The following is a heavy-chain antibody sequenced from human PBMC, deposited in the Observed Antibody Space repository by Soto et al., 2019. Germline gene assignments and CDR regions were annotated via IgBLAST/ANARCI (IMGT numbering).Heavy chain of an antibody. CDR2: IIPILGIA. CDR1: GGTFSSYT. J-gene: IGHJ5*02. Sequence: SVKVSCKASGGTFSSYTISWVRQAPGQGLEWMGRIIPILGIANYAQKFQGRVPITADKSTSTAYLELSSLRSEDTAVYYCAIDHDDDIVVVPAAIGWFEPWGQGTLVTVSS. D-gene: IGHD2-2*01. CDR3: AIDHDDDIVVVPAAIGWFEP. V-gene: IGHV1-69*04.